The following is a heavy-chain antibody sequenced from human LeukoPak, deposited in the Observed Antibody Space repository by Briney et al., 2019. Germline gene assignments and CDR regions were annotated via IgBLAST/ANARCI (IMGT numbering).Heavy chain of an antibody. CDR3: ARVTPIVGAIFDY. CDR1: GSTFSSYS. Sequence: GGSLRLSCAAPGSTFSSYSMNWVRQAPGKGLEWVSYISSSNNTIYYADSVKGRFTISRDNAKNSLYLQMYSLRDEDTAVYYCARVTPIVGAIFDYWGQGTLVTVSS. V-gene: IGHV3-48*02. D-gene: IGHD1-26*01. CDR2: ISSSNNTI. J-gene: IGHJ4*02.